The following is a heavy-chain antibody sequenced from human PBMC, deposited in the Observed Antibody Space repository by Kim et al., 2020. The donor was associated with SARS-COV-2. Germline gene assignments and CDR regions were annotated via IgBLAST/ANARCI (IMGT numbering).Heavy chain of an antibody. Sequence: ASVKVSCKASGYTFTSYDINWVRQASGQGLEWIGWMNPNSGNTDHAQKFQGRVTMTSDISISTAYMDLSSLRSEDTAVYYCARGGYDRGGYFIDYWGQGSLVTVSS. CDR3: ARGGYDRGGYFIDY. J-gene: IGHJ4*02. V-gene: IGHV1-8*01. D-gene: IGHD3-22*01. CDR2: MNPNSGNT. CDR1: GYTFTSYD.